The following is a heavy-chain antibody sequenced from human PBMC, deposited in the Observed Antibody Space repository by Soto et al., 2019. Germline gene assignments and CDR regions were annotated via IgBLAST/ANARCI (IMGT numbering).Heavy chain of an antibody. Sequence: SETLSLTCTVSGGSVSSGSYYWSWIRLPPGKGLEWIGYIYYSGSTNYNPSLKSRVTISVDTSKNQFSLKLSSVTAADTAVYYCARDWNYYDSSGYLAHDAFDIWGQGTMVTVSS. CDR2: IYYSGST. J-gene: IGHJ3*02. CDR1: GGSVSSGSYY. CDR3: ARDWNYYDSSGYLAHDAFDI. V-gene: IGHV4-61*01. D-gene: IGHD3-22*01.